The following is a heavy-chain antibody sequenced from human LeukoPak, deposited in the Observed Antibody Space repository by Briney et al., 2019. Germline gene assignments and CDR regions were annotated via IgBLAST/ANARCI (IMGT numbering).Heavy chain of an antibody. CDR2: IIRSLGIA. Sequence: GSSVNVSFKASGGTFSSYAISWVRQAPGQGLDWMGRIIRSLGIANYAQKFQGRVAVNADKSTSKVYMELSSLGSEDTAVYYCARGVGYYDPLHNGFEPWGQGTMVTVSS. V-gene: IGHV1-69*04. CDR3: ARGVGYYDPLHNGFEP. J-gene: IGHJ5*02. CDR1: GGTFSSYA. D-gene: IGHD3-3*01.